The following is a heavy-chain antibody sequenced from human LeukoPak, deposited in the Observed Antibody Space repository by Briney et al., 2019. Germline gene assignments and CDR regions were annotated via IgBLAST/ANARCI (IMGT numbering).Heavy chain of an antibody. D-gene: IGHD6-13*01. J-gene: IGHJ3*02. CDR2: IYYSGST. V-gene: IGHV4-30-4*02. CDR3: ARGGSSSWYGAFDI. Sequence: SETLSLTCTVSGGSISSGDYYWSWIRQPPGTGLEWIGYIYYSGSTYYNPSLKSRVTISVDTSKNQFSLKLSSVTAADTAVYYCARGGSSSWYGAFDIWGQGTMVTVSS. CDR1: GGSISSGDYY.